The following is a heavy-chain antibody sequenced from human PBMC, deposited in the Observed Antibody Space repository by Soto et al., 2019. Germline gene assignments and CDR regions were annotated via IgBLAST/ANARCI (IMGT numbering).Heavy chain of an antibody. CDR2: IGGSGDNT. CDR3: AKGGTASYYYGMAV. D-gene: IGHD1-1*01. CDR1: GFTFNSYG. V-gene: IGHV3-23*01. Sequence: EVQVLESGGGLVQPGGSLRLSCAASGFTFNSYGMSWVRQAPGKGLEWGSAIGGSGDNTYYANSVKGRFTSSRDNSKNALYLQMNILRAEDTAVYYCAKGGTASYYYGMAVWGQGTPVTGSS. J-gene: IGHJ6*02.